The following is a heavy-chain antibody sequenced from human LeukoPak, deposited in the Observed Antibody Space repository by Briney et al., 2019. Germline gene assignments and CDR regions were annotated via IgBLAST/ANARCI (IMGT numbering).Heavy chain of an antibody. V-gene: IGHV1-69*05. CDR3: ARDVAVAGLVAFDI. Sequence: AASVKVSCKASGYNFISYGISWVRQAPGQGLEWMGGIIPIFGTANYAQKFQGRVTITTDESTSTAYMELSSLRSEDTAVYYCARDVAVAGLVAFDIWGQGTMVTVSS. CDR1: GYNFISYG. CDR2: IIPIFGTA. D-gene: IGHD6-19*01. J-gene: IGHJ3*02.